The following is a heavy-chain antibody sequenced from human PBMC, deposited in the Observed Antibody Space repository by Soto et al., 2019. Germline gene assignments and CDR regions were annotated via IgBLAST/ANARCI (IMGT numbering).Heavy chain of an antibody. CDR3: AHLVVVAATIRFDP. V-gene: IGHV2-5*02. J-gene: IGHJ5*02. CDR1: GFSLSTSGVG. D-gene: IGHD2-15*01. Sequence: SCPTLVNPTQTLTLTCTFSGFSLSTSGVGXGWIRQPPGKALEWLALIYWDDDKRYSPSLKSRLTITKDTSKNQVVLTMTNMDPVDTATYYCAHLVVVAATIRFDPWGQGTLVTVSS. CDR2: IYWDDDK.